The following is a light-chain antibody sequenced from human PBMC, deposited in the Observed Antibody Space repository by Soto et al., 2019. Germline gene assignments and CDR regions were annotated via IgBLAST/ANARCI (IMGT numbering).Light chain of an antibody. Sequence: QSVLTQPASVSGSPGQSIIISCTGTSSDVGAYNSVCWHQQHPGKAPKLMIYEVRNRPSGVSDRFSASKSGNTASLTISGLQADDEGDYYCSSFTRSNTWVFGGGTKLTVL. CDR1: SSDVGAYNS. CDR2: EVR. CDR3: SSFTRSNTWV. J-gene: IGLJ3*02. V-gene: IGLV2-14*01.